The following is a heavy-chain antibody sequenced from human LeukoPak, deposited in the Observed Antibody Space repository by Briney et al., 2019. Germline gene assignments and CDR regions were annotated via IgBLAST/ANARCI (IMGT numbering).Heavy chain of an antibody. CDR3: ARALIWGAARRFDY. Sequence: KPSETLSLTCTVSGGSISSSSYYWGWIRQPPGKGLEWIGSIYYSGSTYYNPSLKSRVTISVDTSKNQFSLKLSSVTAADTAVYYCARALIWGAARRFDYWGQGTLVTVSS. V-gene: IGHV4-39*07. J-gene: IGHJ4*02. CDR2: IYYSGST. D-gene: IGHD1-26*01. CDR1: GGSISSSSYY.